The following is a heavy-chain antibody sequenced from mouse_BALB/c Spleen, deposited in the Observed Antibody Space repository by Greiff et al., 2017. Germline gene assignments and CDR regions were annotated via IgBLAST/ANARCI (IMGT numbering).Heavy chain of an antibody. J-gene: IGHJ4*01. Sequence: EVKVEESGGGLVKPGGSLKLSCAASGFTFSSYTMSWVRQTPEKRLEWVATISSGGSYTYYPDSVKGRFTISRDNAKNTLYLQMSSLKSEDTAMYYCTRDFGNYYDMDYWGQGTSVTVSS. V-gene: IGHV5-6-4*01. CDR1: GFTFSSYT. CDR2: ISSGGSYT. D-gene: IGHD2-1*01. CDR3: TRDFGNYYDMDY.